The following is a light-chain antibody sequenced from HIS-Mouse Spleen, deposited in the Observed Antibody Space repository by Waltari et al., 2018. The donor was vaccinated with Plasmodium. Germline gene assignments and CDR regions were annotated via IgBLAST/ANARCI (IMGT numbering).Light chain of an antibody. J-gene: IGKJ1*01. CDR1: QGISSY. V-gene: IGKV1-8*01. Sequence: AIRMTQSPSSLSASTGDRVTITCRASQGISSYLAWYQQKPGKAPKLLIYAASTLQSGVPSRFSGSGSGTDFTLTISSLEPEDFAVYYCQQRSNWPRTFGQGTKVEIK. CDR2: AAS. CDR3: QQRSNWPRT.